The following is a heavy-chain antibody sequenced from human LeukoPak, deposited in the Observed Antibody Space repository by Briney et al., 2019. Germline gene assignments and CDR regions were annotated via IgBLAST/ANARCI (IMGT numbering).Heavy chain of an antibody. D-gene: IGHD3-22*01. Sequence: GGSLRLSCAASGFTLSSYWMHWVRQAPGKGLVWVSRIKSDGSTTNYADSVKGRFTISRDNAKNTLYLQMNSLRTEDTAVYYCAKDRRFLSNYYDSGAYLDYWGQGTLVTVSS. CDR1: GFTLSSYW. V-gene: IGHV3-74*01. J-gene: IGHJ4*02. CDR2: IKSDGSTT. CDR3: AKDRRFLSNYYDSGAYLDY.